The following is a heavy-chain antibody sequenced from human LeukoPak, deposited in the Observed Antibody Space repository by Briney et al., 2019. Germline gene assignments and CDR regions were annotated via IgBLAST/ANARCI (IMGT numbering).Heavy chain of an antibody. CDR3: AGPTTVVQGAFDI. CDR1: GGSISSITYY. V-gene: IGHV4-39*07. J-gene: IGHJ3*02. Sequence: SETLSLTCTVSGGSISSITYYWRWIRQPPGKGLEWIGEINHSGSTNYNPSLKSRVTISVDTSKNQLSLKLSSVTAADTAVYYCAGPTTVVQGAFDIWGQGTMVTVSS. D-gene: IGHD4-23*01. CDR2: INHSGST.